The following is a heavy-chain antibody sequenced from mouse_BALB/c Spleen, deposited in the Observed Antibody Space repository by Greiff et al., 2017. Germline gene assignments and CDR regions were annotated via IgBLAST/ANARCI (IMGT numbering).Heavy chain of an antibody. Sequence: QVHVKQSGAELAKPGASVKMSCKASGYTFTSYWMHWVKQRPGQGLEWIGYINPSTGYTEYNQKFKDKATLTADKSSSTAYMQLSSLTSEDSAVYYCARSEYAFDYWGQGTTLTVSS. CDR1: GYTFTSYW. CDR2: INPSTGYT. D-gene: IGHD5-1*01. V-gene: IGHV1-7*01. CDR3: ARSEYAFDY. J-gene: IGHJ2*01.